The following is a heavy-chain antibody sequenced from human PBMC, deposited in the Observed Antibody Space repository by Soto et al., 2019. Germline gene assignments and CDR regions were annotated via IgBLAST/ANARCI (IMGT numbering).Heavy chain of an antibody. D-gene: IGHD4-17*01. CDR1: GFTFSDYA. CDR3: ARPAATVIFYSGMDV. V-gene: IGHV3-30-3*01. CDR2: ISFDGSNE. Sequence: SLRLSCAASGFTFSDYAMHWVRQAPGKGLEWVAIISFDGSNEHYADSVQGRFTISRDNSENTLYLQMNSLRADDTAVYYCARPAATVIFYSGMDVWGQGTTVTVSS. J-gene: IGHJ6*02.